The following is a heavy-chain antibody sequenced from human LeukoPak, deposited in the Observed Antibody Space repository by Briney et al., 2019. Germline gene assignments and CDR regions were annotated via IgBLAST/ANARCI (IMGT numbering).Heavy chain of an antibody. CDR1: GYTFTSYY. Sequence: ASVKVSCKASGYTFTSYYMHWVRQAPGQGLEWMGWINPNSGGTNYAQKFQGRVTMTRDTSISTAYMELSRLRSDDTAVYYCARDRPVGATGRGFDYWGQGTLVTVSS. CDR2: INPNSGGT. CDR3: ARDRPVGATGRGFDY. V-gene: IGHV1-2*02. J-gene: IGHJ4*02. D-gene: IGHD1-26*01.